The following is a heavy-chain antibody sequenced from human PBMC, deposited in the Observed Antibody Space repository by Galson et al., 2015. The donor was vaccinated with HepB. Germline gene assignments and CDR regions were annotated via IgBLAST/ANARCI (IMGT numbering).Heavy chain of an antibody. Sequence: SVKVSCKASGYTFTSYAMHWVRQAPGQRLEWMGWINAGNGNTKYSQKFQDRVTITRDTSASTAYMELSSLRSEDTAVYYCARATTLLWFGESPLGYWGQGTLVTVSS. CDR1: GYTFTSYA. CDR3: ARATTLLWFGESPLGY. D-gene: IGHD3-10*01. J-gene: IGHJ4*02. V-gene: IGHV1-3*01. CDR2: INAGNGNT.